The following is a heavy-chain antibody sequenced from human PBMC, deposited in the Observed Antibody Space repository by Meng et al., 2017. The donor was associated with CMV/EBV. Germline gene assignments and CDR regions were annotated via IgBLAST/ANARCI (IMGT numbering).Heavy chain of an antibody. V-gene: IGHV4-31*02. CDR2: IYYRGST. D-gene: IGHD4-17*01. CDR1: GGCISSGGYY. CDR3: ARGRDYGDYNWFDP. Sequence: SGGCISSGGYYWSWIRQHPGKGLEWIGNIYYRGSTYYNASLKSRLSISIDTSNNQFSLRLTSVSAADTAVYYCARGRDYGDYNWFDPWGQGTLVTVSS. J-gene: IGHJ5*02.